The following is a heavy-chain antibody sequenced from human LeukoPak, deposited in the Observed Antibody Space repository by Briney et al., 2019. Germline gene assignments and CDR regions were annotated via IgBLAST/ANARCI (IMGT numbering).Heavy chain of an antibody. CDR3: ASLSASFAFDI. Sequence: GGSLRLSCAASGFTFSSYSMNWVRQAPGKGLEWVSSISSSSSYIYYADSVKGRFTISRDNAKNSLYLQMDSLRAEDTAVYYCASLSASFAFDIWGQGTMVTVSS. CDR2: ISSSSSYI. CDR1: GFTFSSYS. D-gene: IGHD3-16*02. J-gene: IGHJ3*02. V-gene: IGHV3-21*01.